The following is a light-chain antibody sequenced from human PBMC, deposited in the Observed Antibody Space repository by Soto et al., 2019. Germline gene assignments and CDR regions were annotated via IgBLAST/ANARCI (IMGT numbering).Light chain of an antibody. CDR2: GAS. Sequence: EIVLTQSPGTLSLSPGERATLSCRASQSVSISDLAWYQQKPGQAPRLLIYGASSRATGITDRFSGSGSGTDFTLTISRLDYADFAVYYCQQYGSSSLYTFGQGTKLEIK. CDR1: QSVSISD. V-gene: IGKV3-20*01. J-gene: IGKJ2*01. CDR3: QQYGSSSLYT.